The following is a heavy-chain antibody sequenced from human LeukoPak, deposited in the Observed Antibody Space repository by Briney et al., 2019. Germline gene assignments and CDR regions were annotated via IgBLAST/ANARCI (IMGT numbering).Heavy chain of an antibody. CDR2: IIPIFGTA. V-gene: IGHV1-69*13. CDR1: GGTFSSYA. CDR3: ARVGCSGGSCYAVPYNWFDP. D-gene: IGHD2-15*01. J-gene: IGHJ5*02. Sequence: ASVKVSCKASGGTFSSYAISWVRQAPGQGLEWMGGIIPIFGTANYAHKFQGRVTITADESTSTAYMELSSPRSEDTAVYYCARVGCSGGSCYAVPYNWFDPWGQGTLVTVSS.